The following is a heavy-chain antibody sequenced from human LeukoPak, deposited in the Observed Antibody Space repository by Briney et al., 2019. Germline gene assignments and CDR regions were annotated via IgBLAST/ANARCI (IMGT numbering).Heavy chain of an antibody. Sequence: PGGSLRLSCAASGFTFSNAWMSWVRQAPGKGLEWVSAISGSGGSTYYADSVKGRFTISRDNSKNTLYLQMNSLRAEDTAVYYCAKAKGAVAPCDYWGQGTLVTVSS. CDR2: ISGSGGST. CDR1: GFTFSNAW. J-gene: IGHJ4*02. CDR3: AKAKGAVAPCDY. V-gene: IGHV3-23*01. D-gene: IGHD4-23*01.